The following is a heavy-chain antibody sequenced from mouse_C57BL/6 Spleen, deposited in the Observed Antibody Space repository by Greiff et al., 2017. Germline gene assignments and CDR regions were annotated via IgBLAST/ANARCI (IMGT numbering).Heavy chain of an antibody. CDR1: GYTFTSYW. V-gene: IGHV1-72*01. CDR3: ARSITTVVAPFAY. J-gene: IGHJ3*01. Sequence: QVHVKQPGAELVKPGASVKLSCKASGYTFTSYWMHWVKQRPGRGLEWIGRIDPNSGGTKYNEKFKSKATLTVDKPSSTAYMQLSSLTSEDSAVYYCARSITTVVAPFAYWGQGTLVTVSA. CDR2: IDPNSGGT. D-gene: IGHD1-1*01.